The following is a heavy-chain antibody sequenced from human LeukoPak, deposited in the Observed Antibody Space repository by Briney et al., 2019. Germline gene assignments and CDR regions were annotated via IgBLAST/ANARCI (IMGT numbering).Heavy chain of an antibody. J-gene: IGHJ4*02. CDR1: GGTFSSYA. CDR3: ASFSYSSGWSYFDY. D-gene: IGHD6-19*01. V-gene: IGHV1-69*04. Sequence: ASVKVSCKASGGTFSSYAISWVRQAPGQGLEWMGRIIPILGIANYAQKFQGRVTITADKSTSTAYMELSSLRSEDTAVHYCASFSYSSGWSYFDYWGQGTLVTVSS. CDR2: IIPILGIA.